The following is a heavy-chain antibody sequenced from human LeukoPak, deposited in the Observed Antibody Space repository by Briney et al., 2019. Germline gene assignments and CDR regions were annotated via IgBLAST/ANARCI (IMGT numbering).Heavy chain of an antibody. Sequence: PETLSLTCTVSVYSISSGYYWGWIRQPPGKGLEWIGSIYHSGSTYYNPSLKSRVTISVDTSKNQFSLKLSSVTAADTAVYYCARVFQGYDFWSGYTKSPDAFDIWGQGTMVTVSS. CDR3: ARVFQGYDFWSGYTKSPDAFDI. V-gene: IGHV4-38-2*02. J-gene: IGHJ3*02. CDR2: IYHSGST. CDR1: VYSISSGYY. D-gene: IGHD3-3*01.